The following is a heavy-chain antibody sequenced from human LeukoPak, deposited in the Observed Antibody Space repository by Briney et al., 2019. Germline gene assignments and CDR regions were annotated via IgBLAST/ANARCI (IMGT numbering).Heavy chain of an antibody. CDR2: ISGNAGST. V-gene: IGHV3-23*01. CDR3: AKDGLQSSERLPPLNY. D-gene: IGHD3-3*01. CDR1: GFTLSSYA. Sequence: GGSLRLSCAASGFTLSSYAMSWVRQAPGKGLEWVSLISGNAGSTYYADSVKGRFTISRDITKNTLYLQMNSLRAEDTATYYCAKDGLQSSERLPPLNYWGQGTLVTVSS. J-gene: IGHJ4*02.